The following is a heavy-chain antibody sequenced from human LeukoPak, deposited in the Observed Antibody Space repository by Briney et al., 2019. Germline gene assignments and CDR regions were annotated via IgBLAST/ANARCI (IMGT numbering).Heavy chain of an antibody. J-gene: IGHJ4*02. CDR1: GGTFSSYA. V-gene: IGHV1-69*13. Sequence: GASVKVSCKASGGTFSSYAISWVRQAPGQGLEWMGGIIPIFGTANYAQKFQGRVTITADESTSTAYMELSSLRSEDTAVYYCAILREYSDYPYFDYWGQGTLVTVSS. CDR2: IIPIFGTA. CDR3: AILREYSDYPYFDY. D-gene: IGHD4-11*01.